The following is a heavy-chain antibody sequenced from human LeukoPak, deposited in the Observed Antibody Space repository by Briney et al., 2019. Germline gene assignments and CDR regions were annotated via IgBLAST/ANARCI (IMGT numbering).Heavy chain of an antibody. CDR1: GYTFTNYY. CDR3: ARHDFDLPMIYSFFVH. J-gene: IGHJ5*02. V-gene: IGHV1-46*01. D-gene: IGHD3-3*01. CDR2: MHPTGDST. Sequence: ASVKVSCKASGYTFTNYYMNWVRQAPGQGLEWMGIMHPTGDSTNYAQKFQGRVTLTRDTSTGTFYMELSSLTSEDTAVYYCARHDFDLPMIYSFFVHWGQGTLVTVSS.